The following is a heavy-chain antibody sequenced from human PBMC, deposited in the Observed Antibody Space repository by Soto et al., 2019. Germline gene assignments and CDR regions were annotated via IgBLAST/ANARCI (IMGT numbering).Heavy chain of an antibody. CDR3: ATRTYCSSTSCYKDNWFDP. CDR1: GGTLSGYY. D-gene: IGHD2-2*02. Sequence: LSLSCAVSGGTLSGYYWSWIRQPPGKGLEWIGEINHSGSTNYNPSLKSRVTISVDTSKNQFSLKLSSVTAADTAVYYCATRTYCSSTSCYKDNWFDPWGQGTLVTVSS. J-gene: IGHJ5*02. CDR2: INHSGST. V-gene: IGHV4-34*08.